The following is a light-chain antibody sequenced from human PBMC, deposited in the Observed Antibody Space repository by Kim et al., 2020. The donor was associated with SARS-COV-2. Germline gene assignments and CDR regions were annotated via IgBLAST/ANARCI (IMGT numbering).Light chain of an antibody. V-gene: IGLV3-19*01. Sequence: LGQTVRITCQGDSLRSYYASWYQEKPGQAPVLVIYGKNNRPSGIPDRFSGSSSGNTASLTITGAQAEDEADYYCNSRDSSGNHQRVFGGGTQLTVL. J-gene: IGLJ2*01. CDR3: NSRDSSGNHQRV. CDR1: SLRSYY. CDR2: GKN.